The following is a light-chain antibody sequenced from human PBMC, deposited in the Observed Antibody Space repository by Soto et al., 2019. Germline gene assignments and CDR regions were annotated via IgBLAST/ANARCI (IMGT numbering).Light chain of an antibody. V-gene: IGKV3-15*01. Sequence: VMTRSPSTMFVTPGARDTICGRASQSVSILLAWYQQKPGQAPRLLIHGATTRATGIPARFSGSGSGTEFTLAIRSLQSEDCAVDYCQQHNNWPRTFGQGTKVDIK. J-gene: IGKJ1*01. CDR2: GAT. CDR3: QQHNNWPRT. CDR1: QSVSIL.